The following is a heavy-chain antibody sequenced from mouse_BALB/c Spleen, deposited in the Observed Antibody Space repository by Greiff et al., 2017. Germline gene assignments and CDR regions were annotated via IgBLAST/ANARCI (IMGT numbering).Heavy chain of an antibody. Sequence: VQGVESGAELVKPGASVKLSCKASGYTFTSYYMYWVKQRPGQGLEWIGEINPSNGGTNFNEKFKSKATLTVDKSSSTAYMQLSSLTSEDSAVYYCTRDYYGSRSWFAYWGQGTLVTVAA. V-gene: IGHV1S81*02. CDR3: TRDYYGSRSWFAY. CDR2: INPSNGGT. CDR1: GYTFTSYY. J-gene: IGHJ3*01. D-gene: IGHD1-1*01.